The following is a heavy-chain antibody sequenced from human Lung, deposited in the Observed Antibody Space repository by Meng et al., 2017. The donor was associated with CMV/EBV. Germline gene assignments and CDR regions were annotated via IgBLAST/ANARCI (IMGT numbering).Heavy chain of an antibody. CDR1: GFSFSDYY. Sequence: GESLKISCAASGFSFSDYYMSWIRQAPGKGLEWVSYISSTGSSIYYADPVKGRFTISRDNAKNSLYLQMNSLRAEDTAMYYCARDPRPGAYYFGMAVWGQGTTVTVSS. V-gene: IGHV3-11*04. CDR2: ISSTGSSI. J-gene: IGHJ6*02. CDR3: ARDPRPGAYYFGMAV. D-gene: IGHD6-6*01.